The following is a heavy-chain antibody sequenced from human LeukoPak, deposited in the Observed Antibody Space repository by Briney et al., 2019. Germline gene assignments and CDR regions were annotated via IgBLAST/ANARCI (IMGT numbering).Heavy chain of an antibody. Sequence: SQTLSLTCALSGDSVSSNSAAWNWIRQSPSRGLEWLGRTYYRSKWYNDYAVSVKSLITINPDTSKNQFSLQLNSVTPEGTAVYYCARDRGSVGQCLAFDYWGQGTLVTVSS. V-gene: IGHV6-1*01. D-gene: IGHD6-19*01. CDR1: GDSVSSNSAA. CDR3: ARDRGSVGQCLAFDY. CDR2: TYYRSKWYN. J-gene: IGHJ4*02.